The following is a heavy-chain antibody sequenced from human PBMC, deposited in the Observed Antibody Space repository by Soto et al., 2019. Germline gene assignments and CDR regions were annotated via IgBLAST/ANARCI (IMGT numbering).Heavy chain of an antibody. J-gene: IGHJ4*02. Sequence: VQLLESGGGLVQPGGSLRLSCAASGFNFDNYAMTWVRQAPGKGLEWVSVISGSGGSTYYADSVKGRFTISRDTSKNTLFLQMSYLRAGDTAVYYCAKVSAYTYGSFDYWGQGNLVTVSS. CDR1: GFNFDNYA. D-gene: IGHD5-18*01. V-gene: IGHV3-23*01. CDR2: ISGSGGST. CDR3: AKVSAYTYGSFDY.